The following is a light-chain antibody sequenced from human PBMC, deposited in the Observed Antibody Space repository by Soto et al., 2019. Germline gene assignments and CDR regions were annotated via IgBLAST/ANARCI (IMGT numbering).Light chain of an antibody. CDR2: GAS. V-gene: IGKV3-20*01. CDR3: LQYGGLPRT. Sequence: EIVLTQSPGTLSLSPGERATLSCRATQSVNSNYLAWYQQKSGQAPRLLIYGASSRATGIPDRFSGSGSGTAFTLTITRLEPEDFAVYFCLQYGGLPRTFGQGTKVEIK. J-gene: IGKJ1*01. CDR1: QSVNSNY.